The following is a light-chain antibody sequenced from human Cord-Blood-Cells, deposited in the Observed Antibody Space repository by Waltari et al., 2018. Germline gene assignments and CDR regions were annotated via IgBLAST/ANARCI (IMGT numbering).Light chain of an antibody. CDR3: SSYTSSSVV. J-gene: IGLJ2*01. V-gene: IGLV2-14*01. Sequence: QSALTQPASVSGSPGQSITISCTGTSSDVGGYNYVSWYQQHPGKAPKRMIYDVSNRPSGVSNRCSGSESGNTASLTISGLQAEDESDYFCSSYTSSSVVFGGGTKLTVL. CDR2: DVS. CDR1: SSDVGGYNY.